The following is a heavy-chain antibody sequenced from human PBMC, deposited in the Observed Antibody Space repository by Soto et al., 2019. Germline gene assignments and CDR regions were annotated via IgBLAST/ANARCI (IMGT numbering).Heavy chain of an antibody. CDR1: GDSISTNNW. CDR2: IFHSGGT. D-gene: IGHD3-22*01. CDR3: ARRRRSGSYFHFHSYAMDV. J-gene: IGHJ6*02. V-gene: IGHV4-4*02. Sequence: QVPLQESGPGLVKSSGTLSLTCGVSGDSISTNNWWGWVRQPPGKGLEWIGEIFHSGGTNFNPSLKRRVTLSVDKSKNQCSLRLTSMTAADTAVYYCARRRRSGSYFHFHSYAMDVWGQGTTVIVSS.